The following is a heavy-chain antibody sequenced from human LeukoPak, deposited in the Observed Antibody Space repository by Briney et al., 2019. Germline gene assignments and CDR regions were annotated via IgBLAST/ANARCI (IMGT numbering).Heavy chain of an antibody. Sequence: LQTLSLTCAISGDSVSSNSAAWNWYRQSPSRGLEWLGRTYYRSRWYNDYAVSVQSRLTVNPDTSKNQFSLQLNSVTPEDTAVYYCARHTAATGAADSWGQGTLVTVSS. CDR2: TYYRSRWYN. J-gene: IGHJ4*02. CDR3: ARHTAATGAADS. V-gene: IGHV6-1*01. D-gene: IGHD6-13*01. CDR1: GDSVSSNSAA.